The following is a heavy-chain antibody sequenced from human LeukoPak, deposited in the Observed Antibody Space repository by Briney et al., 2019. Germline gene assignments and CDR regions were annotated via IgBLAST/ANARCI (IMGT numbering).Heavy chain of an antibody. CDR2: IYYSGTT. V-gene: IGHV4-59*08. CDR1: GGSINNYY. D-gene: IGHD6-13*01. Sequence: SETLSLTCSVSGGSINNYYWSWIRQPPGKGLEWIGYIYYSGTTNYNPSLESRVTISVDTSKNQFSLKLRYVTAADTAVYYCARSSSWQAHLGYWGQGTLVTVSS. J-gene: IGHJ4*02. CDR3: ARSSSWQAHLGY.